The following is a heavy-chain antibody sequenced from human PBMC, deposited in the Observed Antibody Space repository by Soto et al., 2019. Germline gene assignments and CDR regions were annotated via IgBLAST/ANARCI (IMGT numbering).Heavy chain of an antibody. CDR1: VGTFSSYA. V-gene: IGHV1-69*13. Sequence: RXSLEVSCKASVGTFSSYAISWARQAPGQGLEWMGGIIPIFGTANYAQKFQGRVTITADESTSTAYMELSSLRSEDTAGYYFAREYGAAVAGTPFLDYRGQGTLCTVSS. J-gene: IGHJ4*02. CDR2: IIPIFGTA. D-gene: IGHD6-19*01. CDR3: AREYGAAVAGTPFLDY.